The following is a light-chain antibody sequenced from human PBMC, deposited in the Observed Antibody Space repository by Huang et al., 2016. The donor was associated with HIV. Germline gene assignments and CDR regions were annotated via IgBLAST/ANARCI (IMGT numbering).Light chain of an antibody. CDR3: MQALQTPYT. J-gene: IGKJ2*01. CDR2: LGS. Sequence: DIVMTQSPLSLPVTPGEPASISCKSSQSRRHSSGYTYLSWYLQKPGQSPQLLIYLGSSRASGVPDRFSGSGSGIDFTLRISRVEAEDVGVYYCMQALQTPYTFGQGTKLEIK. CDR1: QSRRHSSGYTY. V-gene: IGKV2-28*01.